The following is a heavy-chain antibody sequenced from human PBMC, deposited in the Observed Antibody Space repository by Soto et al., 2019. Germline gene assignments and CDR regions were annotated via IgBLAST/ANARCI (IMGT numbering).Heavy chain of an antibody. CDR3: ARHGVGDAFDI. D-gene: IGHD3-3*01. CDR2: IYYSGST. J-gene: IGHJ3*02. V-gene: IGHV4-39*01. CDR1: GGSIRSSSYY. Sequence: SKTLSLTCTVPGGSIRSSSYYWGWIRQPPGKGLEWIGSIYYSGSTYYNPSLKSRVTISVDTSKNQFSLKLSSVTAADTAVYYCARHGVGDAFDIWGQGTMVT.